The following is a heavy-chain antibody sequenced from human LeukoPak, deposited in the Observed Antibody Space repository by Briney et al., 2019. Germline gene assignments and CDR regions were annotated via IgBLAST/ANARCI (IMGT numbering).Heavy chain of an antibody. D-gene: IGHD3-16*01. CDR1: GFTVSSNY. CDR2: ISSNGGST. Sequence: GGSLRLSCAASGFTVSSNYMNWVRQAPGKGLEYVSAISSNGGSTYYANSVKGRFTISRDNSKNTLYLQMGSLRAEDMAVYYCARDLGIDGPYMITFGGVDYWGQGTLVTVSS. CDR3: ARDLGIDGPYMITFGGVDY. J-gene: IGHJ4*02. V-gene: IGHV3-64*01.